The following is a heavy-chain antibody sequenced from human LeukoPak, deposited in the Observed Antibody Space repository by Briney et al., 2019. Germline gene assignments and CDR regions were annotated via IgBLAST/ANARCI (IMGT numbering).Heavy chain of an antibody. J-gene: IGHJ6*01. Sequence: GGSLRLSYAASGFTFSYYWMSGARRAPGGGVEWEANIKQGGREKYSVDSVKGRYTISRDNDKSSFYVQMNSLRFEDRAVYYCARDLGRGMDVWGKGATVIVS. D-gene: IGHD2-15*01. CDR3: ARDLGRGMDV. CDR2: IKQGGREK. CDR1: GFTFSYYW. V-gene: IGHV3-7*01.